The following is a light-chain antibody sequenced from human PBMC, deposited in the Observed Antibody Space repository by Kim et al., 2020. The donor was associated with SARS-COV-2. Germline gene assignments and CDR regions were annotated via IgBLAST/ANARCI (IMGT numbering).Light chain of an antibody. V-gene: IGKV1-39*01. CDR3: QQSYNTPIT. Sequence: DIQMTQSPYSLSASVGDRVTITCRTSQSISRYLNWYQQKPGRSPELLIYATSTLKSGVPSRFSGSGSGVEFTLTISSLEPEDRATYYCQQSYNTPITFCQGTRLEIK. J-gene: IGKJ5*01. CDR2: ATS. CDR1: QSISRY.